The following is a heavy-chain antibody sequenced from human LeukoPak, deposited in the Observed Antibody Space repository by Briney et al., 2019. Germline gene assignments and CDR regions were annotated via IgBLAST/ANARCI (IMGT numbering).Heavy chain of an antibody. CDR1: GFTLGDYA. J-gene: IGHJ4*02. D-gene: IGHD2-15*01. V-gene: IGHV3-74*01. Sequence: PGGSLRLSCTGSGFTLGDYAMNWVRQAPGKGLVWVSRITGDGSSTAYADSVKGRFTISRDNAKNTLYLQMNSLRAEDTAVYYCVGSGGWPGYWGQGTLVTVSS. CDR2: ITGDGSST. CDR3: VGSGGWPGY.